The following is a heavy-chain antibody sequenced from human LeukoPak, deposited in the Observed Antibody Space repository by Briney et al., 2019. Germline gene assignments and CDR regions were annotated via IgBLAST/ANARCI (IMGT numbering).Heavy chain of an antibody. Sequence: PGGSLRLSCAASGFTFSDYYMSWIRQAPGKGLEWVSYISSSSYTNYADSVKGRFTISRDNAKNSLYLQMNSLRAEDTAVYCCARLDSYAPVPGYWGQGTLVTVSS. CDR2: ISSSSYT. CDR3: ARLDSYAPVPGY. V-gene: IGHV3-11*03. J-gene: IGHJ4*02. CDR1: GFTFSDYY. D-gene: IGHD5-18*01.